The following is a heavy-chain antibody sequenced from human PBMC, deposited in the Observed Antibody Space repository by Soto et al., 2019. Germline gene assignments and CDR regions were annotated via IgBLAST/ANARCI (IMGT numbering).Heavy chain of an antibody. D-gene: IGHD4-17*01. CDR1: GGSISSYY. CDR2: IYSSGST. J-gene: IGHJ6*02. V-gene: IGHV4-59*01. CDR3: AIDNTVPLYYCGMDV. Sequence: SQTLSLTCTVSGGSISSYYWSWIRQPPGKGLEWIGYIYSSGSTNYNPSLKSRVTISVDTSKNRFSLKLRSVTAADTAVYYCAIDNTVPLYYCGMDVCGQATMLTVSS.